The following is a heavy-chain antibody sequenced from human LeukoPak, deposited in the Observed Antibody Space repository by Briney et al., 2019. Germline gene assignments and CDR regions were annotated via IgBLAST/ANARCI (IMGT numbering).Heavy chain of an antibody. D-gene: IGHD3-10*01. Sequence: ASVKVSCKASGYTFTSYAMHWVRQAPGQRLEWMGWINAGNGNTKYSQKFQGRVTITRDTSASTAYMELSSLRSEDTAVYYCARDRYGSGSYTNWFDPWGQGTLVTVSS. V-gene: IGHV1-3*01. J-gene: IGHJ5*02. CDR2: INAGNGNT. CDR3: ARDRYGSGSYTNWFDP. CDR1: GYTFTSYA.